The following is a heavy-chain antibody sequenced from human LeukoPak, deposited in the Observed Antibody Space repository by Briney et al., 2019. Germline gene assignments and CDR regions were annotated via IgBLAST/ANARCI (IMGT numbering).Heavy chain of an antibody. CDR1: GFSLSTSGMC. D-gene: IGHD3-10*01. V-gene: IGHV2-70*11. CDR2: IDGDDDK. CDR3: ARIIYGSGSPSSRPQPVSGAHAFDI. J-gene: IGHJ3*02. Sequence: SGPALVKPTQTLTLTCTFSGFSLSTSGMCVSWIRQPPGKALEWLARIDGDDDKYYSTSLRTRLTISMDISINRVGLTMTNMDPVETATYYCARIIYGSGSPSSRPQPVSGAHAFDIWGQGKMVTVSS.